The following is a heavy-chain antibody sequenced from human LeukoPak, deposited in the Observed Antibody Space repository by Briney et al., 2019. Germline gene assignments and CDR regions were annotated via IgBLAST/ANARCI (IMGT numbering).Heavy chain of an antibody. D-gene: IGHD6-19*01. Sequence: SETLSLTCTVSGGSISSYYWSWIRQPPGKGLEWIGYIYYSGSTNYNPSLKSRVTISVDTSKNQFSLKLSSVTATDRAVYYCARHLTSEYSSGWYYVDYWGQGTLVTVSS. CDR3: ARHLTSEYSSGWYYVDY. CDR2: IYYSGST. CDR1: GGSISSYY. V-gene: IGHV4-59*08. J-gene: IGHJ4*02.